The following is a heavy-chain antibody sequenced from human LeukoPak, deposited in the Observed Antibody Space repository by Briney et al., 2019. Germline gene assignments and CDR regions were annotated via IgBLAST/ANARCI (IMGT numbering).Heavy chain of an antibody. CDR3: ARRLNGMATIDRYLDY. CDR1: GGSISSSSYY. Sequence: SETLSLTCNVSGGSISSSSYYWVWIRQPPGKGLEWIVNIYYTGSTYYNPSLKSRITISVDTSKNQFSLNLNSVTAADTAVYYYARRLNGMATIDRYLDYWGQGVLVTVSS. CDR2: IYYTGST. V-gene: IGHV4-39*01. J-gene: IGHJ4*02. D-gene: IGHD5-24*01.